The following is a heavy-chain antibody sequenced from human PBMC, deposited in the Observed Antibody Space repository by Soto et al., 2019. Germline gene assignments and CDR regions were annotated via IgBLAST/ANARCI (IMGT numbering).Heavy chain of an antibody. CDR1: GGSISSGGYS. CDR2: IYHRGST. Sequence: QLQLQESGSGLVKPSQTLSLTCAVSGGSISSGGYSWSWIRQPPGKGLEWIGYIYHRGSTYYTPSLKSRVTRSVDRSKNQFSLKLISVTAADTAVYYCARVGFDYYDSSGYRRSEYFQHWGQGTLVTVSS. CDR3: ARVGFDYYDSSGYRRSEYFQH. V-gene: IGHV4-30-2*01. D-gene: IGHD3-22*01. J-gene: IGHJ1*01.